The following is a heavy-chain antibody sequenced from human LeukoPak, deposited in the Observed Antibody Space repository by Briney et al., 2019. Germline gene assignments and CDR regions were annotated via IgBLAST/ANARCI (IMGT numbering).Heavy chain of an antibody. V-gene: IGHV1-46*01. J-gene: IGHJ4*02. CDR1: RYTLTTYY. CDR3: ALYSSTWY. CDR2: INPTGGST. Sequence: ASVSVSCKPSRYTLTTYYIHWVRQAPGQGLETMGIINPTGGSTNYAHPFQSTVTMTRDTSTRTVSMEPNSLRSEDTAVYCCALYSSTWYWGQGTLVTVSS. D-gene: IGHD6-13*01.